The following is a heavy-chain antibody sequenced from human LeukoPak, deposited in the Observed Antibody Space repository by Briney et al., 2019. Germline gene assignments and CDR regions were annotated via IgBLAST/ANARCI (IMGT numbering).Heavy chain of an antibody. J-gene: IGHJ6*04. D-gene: IGHD2-2*01. CDR2: INPSGGST. CDR3: ARYCSSTSCYGYYCGMDV. V-gene: IGHV1-46*01. CDR1: GYTFTSYY. Sequence: ASVKASCKASGYTFTSYYMHWVRQAPGQGLEWMGIINPSGGSTSYAQKFQGRVTMTRDTSTSTVYMELSSLRSEDTAVYYCARYCSSTSCYGYYCGMDVWGKGTTVTVSS.